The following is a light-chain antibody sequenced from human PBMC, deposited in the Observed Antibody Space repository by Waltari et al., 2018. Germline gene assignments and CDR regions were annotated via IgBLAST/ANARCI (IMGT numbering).Light chain of an antibody. CDR2: VNSDGSH. V-gene: IGLV4-69*01. CDR3: ETGGHGTWV. CDR1: SGHSSNV. J-gene: IGLJ3*02. Sequence: QLVVTQSPSASAPLGASVKLTCTLSSGHSSNVIAWLPQRPEKGPRYLMKVNSDGSHSKGDEIPDRFSGSSSGAERYLTISSLQSDDEADYYCETGGHGTWVFGGGTKLTVL.